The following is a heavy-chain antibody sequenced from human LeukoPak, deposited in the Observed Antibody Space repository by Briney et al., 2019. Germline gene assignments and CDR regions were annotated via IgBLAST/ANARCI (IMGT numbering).Heavy chain of an antibody. V-gene: IGHV3-74*01. Sequence: PGGSLRLSCAVSGFTFSSYWMHWVRQDPGKWLVWVSRIDRDGSRINYADSVKGRFTISRDNGKNTLFLQMNSLRAEDAAVYYCVRGNDYGGPHYWGQGTLVTVSS. J-gene: IGHJ4*02. CDR3: VRGNDYGGPHY. CDR1: GFTFSSYW. D-gene: IGHD4-23*01. CDR2: IDRDGSRI.